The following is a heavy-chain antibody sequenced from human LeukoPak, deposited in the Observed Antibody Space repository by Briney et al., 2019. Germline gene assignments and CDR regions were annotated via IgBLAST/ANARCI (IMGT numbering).Heavy chain of an antibody. CDR3: TTVDTTMV. Sequence: GGSLKLSCAASGFTFSASTMHWVRLASGKGLEWVGRIRSKANSYATAYAASVKGRFTISRDDSKNTAYLQMNSLETEDTAVYYCTTVDTTMVWGQGTLVTVSS. J-gene: IGHJ4*02. CDR1: GFTFSAST. CDR2: IRSKANSYAT. V-gene: IGHV3-73*01. D-gene: IGHD5-18*01.